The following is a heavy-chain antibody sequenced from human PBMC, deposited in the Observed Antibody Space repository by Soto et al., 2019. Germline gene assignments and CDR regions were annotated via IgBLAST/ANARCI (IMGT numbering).Heavy chain of an antibody. Sequence: PSETLSLTCAVYGGSFSGYYWSWIRQPPGKGLEWIGEINHSGSTNYNPSLKSRVTISVATSKNQFSLKLSAVTAAETAVYYCARVQTLWGYYSYGMDVWGKGTTVT. CDR1: GGSFSGYY. D-gene: IGHD5-18*01. CDR3: ARVQTLWGYYSYGMDV. V-gene: IGHV4-34*01. CDR2: INHSGST. J-gene: IGHJ6*04.